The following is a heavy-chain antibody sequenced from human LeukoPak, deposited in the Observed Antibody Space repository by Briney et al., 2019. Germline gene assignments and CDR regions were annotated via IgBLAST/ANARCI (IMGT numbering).Heavy chain of an antibody. D-gene: IGHD3-10*01. CDR3: ARLNYYANKGPDAFDI. J-gene: IGHJ3*02. V-gene: IGHV3-7*01. Sequence: GGSLRLSCAASGFTFSTYWMTWVRQAPGKGLEWVANIKQDGSETYYVDSVKGRFTISRDNAKNSLYLQMNSLRTQDTAVYSCARLNYYANKGPDAFDIWGQGTMVTVSS. CDR1: GFTFSTYW. CDR2: IKQDGSET.